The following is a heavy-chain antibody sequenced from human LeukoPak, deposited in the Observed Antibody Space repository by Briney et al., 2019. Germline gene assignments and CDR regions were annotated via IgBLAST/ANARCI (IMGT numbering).Heavy chain of an antibody. CDR3: ARGGVTVTTYGDAFDI. D-gene: IGHD4-17*01. Sequence: SETLSLTCTVSGGSISRYYWSWIRQPAGKGLEWIGRIYTSGSTNYNPSLKSRVTMSVDTSKNQFSLKLSSVTAADTAVYYCARGGVTVTTYGDAFDIWGQGTMVTVSS. J-gene: IGHJ3*02. V-gene: IGHV4-4*07. CDR1: GGSISRYY. CDR2: IYTSGST.